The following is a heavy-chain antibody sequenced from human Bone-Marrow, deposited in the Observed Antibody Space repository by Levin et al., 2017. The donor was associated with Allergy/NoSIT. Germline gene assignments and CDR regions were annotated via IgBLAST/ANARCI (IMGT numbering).Heavy chain of an antibody. V-gene: IGHV4-39*07. Sequence: SQTLSLTCTVSGGSISSSSYYWGWIRQPPGKGLEWIGSIYYSGSTYYNPSLKSRVTISVDTSKNQFSLKLSSVTAADTAVYYCARAPGGDTFSVWGQGTTVTVSS. J-gene: IGHJ6*02. CDR1: GGSISSSSYY. CDR3: ARAPGGDTFSV. D-gene: IGHD2-21*02. CDR2: IYYSGST.